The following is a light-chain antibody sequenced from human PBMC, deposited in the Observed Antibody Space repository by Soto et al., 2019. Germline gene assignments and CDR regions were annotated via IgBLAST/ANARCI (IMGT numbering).Light chain of an antibody. CDR1: QSVSSY. CDR2: EAS. J-gene: IGKJ5*01. V-gene: IGKV3-11*01. Sequence: EIVFTQSPATLSLSPGERATLSCRASQSVSSYLAWYQQKPGQAPRLLIYEASNRATGIPARFSGSGSGTDFTLTISSLEPEDFAVYYCQQRGNWPPVTFGQGTRLEIK. CDR3: QQRGNWPPVT.